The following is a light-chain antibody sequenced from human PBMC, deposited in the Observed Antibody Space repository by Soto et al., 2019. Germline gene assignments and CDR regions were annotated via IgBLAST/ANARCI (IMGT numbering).Light chain of an antibody. J-gene: IGKJ4*01. Sequence: VLTQSPATLSLSPGERATRSCRASQSVSSYLAWYQQKPGQAPRLLLYDASNTATGIPARFSGSGFGTDFTPTISSLEPEDFAVYYCQQRSHWPPELTFGGGTKVDI. CDR2: DAS. CDR1: QSVSSY. V-gene: IGKV3-11*01. CDR3: QQRSHWPPELT.